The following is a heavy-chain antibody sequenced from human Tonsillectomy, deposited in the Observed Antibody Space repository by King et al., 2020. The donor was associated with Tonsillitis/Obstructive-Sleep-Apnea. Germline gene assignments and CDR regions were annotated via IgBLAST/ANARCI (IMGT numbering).Heavy chain of an antibody. D-gene: IGHD6-13*01. Sequence: VQLVESGAEVKKPGESLKISCKVSGYTFTSYWIGWVRQMPGKGLEWMGIIYPGDSDTRYSPSFQGQVTISADKSMSTAYLQWGSLKASDTAMYYCARHGLATTGGWYFQHWGQGTLVTVSS. V-gene: IGHV5-51*01. J-gene: IGHJ1*01. CDR1: GYTFTSYW. CDR2: IYPGDSDT. CDR3: ARHGLATTGGWYFQH.